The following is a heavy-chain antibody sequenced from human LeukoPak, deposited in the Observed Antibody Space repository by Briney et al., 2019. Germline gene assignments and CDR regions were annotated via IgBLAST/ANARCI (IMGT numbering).Heavy chain of an antibody. Sequence: PTGGSLRLSCAASGFTFSSYGMHWVRQAPGKGLEWVAFIRYDGSNKYYADSVKGRFTISRDNSKNTLYLQMNSLRAEDTAVYYCAKDADTAMAGTEMDVWGKGTTVTVSS. CDR3: AKDADTAMAGTEMDV. V-gene: IGHV3-30*02. D-gene: IGHD5-18*01. CDR1: GFTFSSYG. J-gene: IGHJ6*04. CDR2: IRYDGSNK.